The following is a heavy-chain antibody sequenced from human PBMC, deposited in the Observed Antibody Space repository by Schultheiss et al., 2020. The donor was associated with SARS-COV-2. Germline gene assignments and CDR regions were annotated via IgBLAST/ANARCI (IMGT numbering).Heavy chain of an antibody. Sequence: GESLKISCAASGFTFSSYDMHWVRQATGKGLEWVSAIGTAGDTYYPGSVKGRFTISRDNSKNTLYLQMNSLRAEDTAVYYCARDELWGYSYGWGGDYWGQGTLVTVSS. J-gene: IGHJ4*02. V-gene: IGHV3-13*01. CDR2: IGTAGDT. D-gene: IGHD5-18*01. CDR3: ARDELWGYSYGWGGDY. CDR1: GFTFSSYD.